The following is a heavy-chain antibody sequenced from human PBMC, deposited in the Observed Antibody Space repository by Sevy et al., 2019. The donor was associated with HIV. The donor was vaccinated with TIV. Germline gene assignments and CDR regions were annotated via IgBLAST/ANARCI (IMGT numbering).Heavy chain of an antibody. V-gene: IGHV4-61*01. CDR2: IYYSGST. CDR3: ARESIAAAGTYY. D-gene: IGHD6-13*01. CDR1: GGSVSSGSYY. Sequence: SETLSLTCTVSGGSVSSGSYYWSWIRQPPGKGLEWIGYIYYSGSTNYNPSLKSRVTISVDTSKNQFSLKLSSVTAADTAVYYCARESIAAAGTYYWGQGTLVTVSS. J-gene: IGHJ4*02.